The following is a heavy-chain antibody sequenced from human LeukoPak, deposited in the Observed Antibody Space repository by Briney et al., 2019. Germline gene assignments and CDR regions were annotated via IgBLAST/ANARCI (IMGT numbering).Heavy chain of an antibody. J-gene: IGHJ1*01. D-gene: IGHD6-19*01. Sequence: GASVKVSCRASGYTFTGYYMHWVRQAPGQGLEWMGWINPNSGGTNYAQKFQGRVTMTRDTSISTAYMELSRLRSDDTAVYYCAREGIAVAGAEYFQHWGQGTLVTVSS. CDR1: GYTFTGYY. CDR2: INPNSGGT. CDR3: AREGIAVAGAEYFQH. V-gene: IGHV1-2*02.